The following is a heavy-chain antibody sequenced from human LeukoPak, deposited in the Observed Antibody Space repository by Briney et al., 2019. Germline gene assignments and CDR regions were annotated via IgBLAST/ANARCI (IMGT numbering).Heavy chain of an antibody. CDR3: AKGGWFGELSFGQH. J-gene: IGHJ1*01. CDR2: ISYDGSNK. D-gene: IGHD3-10*01. CDR1: GFTFSSYG. Sequence: GGSLRLSCAASGFTFSSYGMHWVRQAPGKGLEWVAVISYDGSNKYYADSVKGRFTISRDNSKNTLYLQMNSLRAEDTAVYYCAKGGWFGELSFGQHWGQGTLVTVSS. V-gene: IGHV3-30*18.